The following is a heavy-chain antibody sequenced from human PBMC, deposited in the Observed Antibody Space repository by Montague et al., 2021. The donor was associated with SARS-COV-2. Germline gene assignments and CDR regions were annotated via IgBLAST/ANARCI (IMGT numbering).Heavy chain of an antibody. J-gene: IGHJ6*02. D-gene: IGHD3-10*01. CDR2: IYYSGST. CDR3: ARDHGQWFGELWGHGLDV. Sequence: TLSLTCSFSSGSISTGHHWSCIRQHPMKGLEWIGYIYYSGSTYYNPSFKGRATISIDTAKNQFSLELTSMTAADTAVYYCARDHGQWFGELWGHGLDVWGQGTTVIVSS. V-gene: IGHV4-31*03. CDR1: SGSISTGHH.